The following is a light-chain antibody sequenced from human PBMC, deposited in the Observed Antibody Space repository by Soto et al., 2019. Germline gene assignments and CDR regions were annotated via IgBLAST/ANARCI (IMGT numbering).Light chain of an antibody. CDR2: GAS. Sequence: EIMVTQTPASLSVSPGDRATLSCRASQSVSSNLAWYQQKPGQAPRLLIYGASTRATGIPARFSGSGAGTAVSLTISSLQYSDFSVYYCQQYNNWPTWTFGQGTKVDIK. CDR1: QSVSSN. V-gene: IGKV3-15*01. CDR3: QQYNNWPTWT. J-gene: IGKJ1*01.